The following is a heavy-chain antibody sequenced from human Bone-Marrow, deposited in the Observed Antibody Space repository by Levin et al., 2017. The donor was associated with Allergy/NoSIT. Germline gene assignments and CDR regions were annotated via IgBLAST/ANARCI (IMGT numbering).Heavy chain of an antibody. V-gene: IGHV4-31*03. J-gene: IGHJ6*03. CDR3: ARSYYDFWGGYPPPRGYMDV. CDR1: GGPISSGGYY. D-gene: IGHD3-3*01. Sequence: SQTLSLTCPVSGGPISSGGYYWTWIRQRPGKGLEWIGYMYYSGSTYYNPSLKSRVTMSVDTSKNQFSLKLSSVTAADTAVYYCARSYYDFWGGYPPPRGYMDVWGKGTTVTVSS. CDR2: MYYSGST.